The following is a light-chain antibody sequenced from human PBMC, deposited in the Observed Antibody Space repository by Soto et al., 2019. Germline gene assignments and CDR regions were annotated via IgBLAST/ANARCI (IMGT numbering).Light chain of an antibody. CDR1: SSDVGGYNY. V-gene: IGLV2-14*01. Sequence: QSVLTQPASVSGSPGQSIAISCTGTSSDVGGYNYVSWYQQHPGKAPKLIIFDVTNRPSGVSDRFSGSKSGSTASLTISGLQADDEADYYCPSFAGSGTYVFGTGTKVTVL. CDR3: PSFAGSGTYV. CDR2: DVT. J-gene: IGLJ1*01.